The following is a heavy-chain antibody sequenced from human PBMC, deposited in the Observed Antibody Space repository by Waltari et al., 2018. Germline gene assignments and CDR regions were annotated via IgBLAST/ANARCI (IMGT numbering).Heavy chain of an antibody. CDR2: IIPILGIA. CDR3: ARLGPNWYFDL. CDR1: GGTFSSYT. J-gene: IGHJ2*01. V-gene: IGHV1-69*02. Sequence: QVQLVQSGAEVKKPGSSVKVSCKASGGTFSSYTISWGRQAPGQGLEWMGRIIPILGIANYAQKFQGRVTITADKSTSTAYMELSSLRSEDTAVYYCARLGPNWYFDLWGRGTLVTVSS.